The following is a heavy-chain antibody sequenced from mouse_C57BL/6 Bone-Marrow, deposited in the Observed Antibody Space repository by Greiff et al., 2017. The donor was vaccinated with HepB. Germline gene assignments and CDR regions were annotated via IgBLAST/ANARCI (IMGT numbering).Heavy chain of an antibody. CDR1: GYTFTSYW. CDR3: ARWGYYGSSYYFDY. Sequence: QVQLKQPGAELVKPGASVKLSCKASGYTFTSYWMQWVKQRPGQGLEWIGEIDPSDSYTNYNQKFKGKATLTVDTSSSTAYMQLSSLTSEDSAVYYCARWGYYGSSYYFDYWGQGTTLTVSS. J-gene: IGHJ2*01. D-gene: IGHD1-1*01. CDR2: IDPSDSYT. V-gene: IGHV1-50*01.